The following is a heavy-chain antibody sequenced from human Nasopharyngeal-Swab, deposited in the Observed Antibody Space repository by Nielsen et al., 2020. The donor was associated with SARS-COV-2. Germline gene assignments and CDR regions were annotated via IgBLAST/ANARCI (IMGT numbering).Heavy chain of an antibody. Sequence: GESLKISCAASGFTFSSYGMHWVRQAPGKGLEWVAFIRYDGSNKYYADSVKGRFTISRDNSKNTLYLQMNSLRTEDTAVYYCAKEDLTVVTPPEYFQHWGQGTLVTVSS. CDR2: IRYDGSNK. CDR3: AKEDLTVVTPPEYFQH. CDR1: GFTFSSYG. J-gene: IGHJ1*01. D-gene: IGHD4-23*01. V-gene: IGHV3-30*02.